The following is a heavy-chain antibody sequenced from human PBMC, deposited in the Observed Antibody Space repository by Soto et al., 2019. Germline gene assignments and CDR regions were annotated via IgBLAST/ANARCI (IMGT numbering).Heavy chain of an antibody. Sequence: QVQLQQWGAGLLKPSETLSLTCAVYGGSFSGYYWSWIRQPPGKGLEWSGEINNSGSTNYNPSLKSRVTISVDTSKNQFSLKLSSVTAAATAVYYCARPPDDYWGQGTLVTVSS. V-gene: IGHV4-34*01. CDR1: GGSFSGYY. J-gene: IGHJ4*02. CDR3: ARPPDDY. CDR2: INNSGST.